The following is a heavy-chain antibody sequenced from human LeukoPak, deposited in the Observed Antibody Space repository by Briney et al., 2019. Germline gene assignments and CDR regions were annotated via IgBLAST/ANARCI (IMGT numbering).Heavy chain of an antibody. CDR1: GGSISSYY. CDR3: ARGGSGSYLSYYFDY. V-gene: IGHV4-59*01. Sequence: SETLSLTCTVSGGSISSYYWSWIRQPPGKGLEWSGYIYYSGSTNYNPSLKGRVTISVDTSKNQFSLKLSSVTAADTAVYYCARGGSGSYLSYYFDYWGQGTLVTVSS. D-gene: IGHD1-26*01. J-gene: IGHJ4*02. CDR2: IYYSGST.